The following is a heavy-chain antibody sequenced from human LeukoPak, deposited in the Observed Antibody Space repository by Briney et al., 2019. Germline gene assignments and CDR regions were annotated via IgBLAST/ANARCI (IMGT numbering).Heavy chain of an antibody. V-gene: IGHV3-74*01. D-gene: IGHD5-24*01. CDR1: GFTFSSYG. CDR3: TREGSFFDGYTHSDAFDI. J-gene: IGHJ3*02. Sequence: GGTLRLSCAASGFTFSSYGMSWVRQAPGKGLVWVSRINAGGSTTTYADSVKGRFTISRDNAKNTLHPQMNSLRAEDTAVYYCTREGSFFDGYTHSDAFDIWGQGAMVTVSS. CDR2: INAGGSTT.